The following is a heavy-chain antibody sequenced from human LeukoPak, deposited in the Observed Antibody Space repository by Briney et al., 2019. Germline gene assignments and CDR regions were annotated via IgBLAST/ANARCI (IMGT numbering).Heavy chain of an antibody. CDR2: ISSSSTI. CDR1: GFTFSSYS. V-gene: IGHV3-48*01. CDR3: ARGGYDFWSGYYFDY. Sequence: GGSLRLSCAASGFTFSSYSMNWVRQAPGKGLEWVSYISSSSTIYYADSVKGRFTISRDNAKNSLYLQMNSLRAEDTAVYYCARGGYDFWSGYYFDYWGQGTLVTVSS. J-gene: IGHJ4*02. D-gene: IGHD3-3*01.